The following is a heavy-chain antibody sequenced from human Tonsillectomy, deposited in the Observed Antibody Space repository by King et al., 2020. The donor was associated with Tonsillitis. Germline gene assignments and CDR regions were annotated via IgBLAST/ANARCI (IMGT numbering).Heavy chain of an antibody. CDR2: ISSSGRTI. V-gene: IGHV3-48*03. D-gene: IGHD5-18*01. CDR1: GFTFSSYE. CDR3: ARDRGGVQLWSHGYFDY. Sequence: VQLVESGGGLVQPGGSLRLSCAASGFTFSSYEMNWVRQAPGKGLEWVSYISSSGRTIYYADSVKGRFTISRDNAKNSLNLQMNSLRAEDTAVYYCARDRGGVQLWSHGYFDYWGQGTLVTVSS. J-gene: IGHJ4*02.